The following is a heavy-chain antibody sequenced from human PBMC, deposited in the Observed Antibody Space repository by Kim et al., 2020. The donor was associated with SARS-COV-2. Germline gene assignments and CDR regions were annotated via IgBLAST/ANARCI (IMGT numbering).Heavy chain of an antibody. V-gene: IGHV1-2*06. CDR3: ARATKYYGLDV. CDR2: INPNSGGT. Sequence: ASVKVSCKASGYTFTGYYMHWVRQAPGQGLEWMGRINPNSGGTIYAQKFQGRVTMTSDTSIGTADMELSRLRCDDTAVYYCARATKYYGLDVWGQGNTVAVSS. CDR1: GYTFTGYY. J-gene: IGHJ6*02.